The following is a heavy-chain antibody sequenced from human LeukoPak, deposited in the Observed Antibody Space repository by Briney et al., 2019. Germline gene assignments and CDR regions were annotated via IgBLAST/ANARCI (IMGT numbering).Heavy chain of an antibody. Sequence: GGSLRLSCLTSRFTLSTNAMSWVRQAPGKGLEWVSAISGSGGSTYYADSVKGRFTISRDNSKNTLYLQMNSLRAEDTAVYYCAYLGGYYFDYWGQGTLVTVSS. CDR2: ISGSGGST. J-gene: IGHJ4*02. CDR1: RFTLSTNA. V-gene: IGHV3-23*01. CDR3: AYLGGYYFDY.